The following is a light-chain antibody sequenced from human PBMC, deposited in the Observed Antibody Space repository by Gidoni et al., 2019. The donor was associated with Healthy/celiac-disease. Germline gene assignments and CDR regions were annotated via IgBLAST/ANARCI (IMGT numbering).Light chain of an antibody. CDR2: KDS. CDR1: ALPKQY. V-gene: IGLV3-25*03. Sequence: SYALTQPPSVSASPGQTARITCSGDALPKQYAYWYQQKPGQPPVLVIYKDSERPSGIPERFSGSSSGTTVTLTISGVQAEDEADYYCQSADSSGTYRVFGGGTKLTVL. J-gene: IGLJ3*02. CDR3: QSADSSGTYRV.